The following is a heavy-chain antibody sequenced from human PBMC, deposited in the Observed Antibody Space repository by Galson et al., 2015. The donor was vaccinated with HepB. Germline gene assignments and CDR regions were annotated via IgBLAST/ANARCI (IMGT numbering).Heavy chain of an antibody. D-gene: IGHD2-8*01. CDR2: ISHDETYE. CDR1: GFTFSSYG. CDR3: AKENCTNCQCYGGDS. J-gene: IGHJ4*02. V-gene: IGHV3-30*18. Sequence: SLRLSCAASGFTFSSYGMHWVRQAPGKGLEGVAVISHDETYENYADSVKGRFTISRDDSTNTLYLQMNSLRAEDTAVYYCAKENCTNCQCYGGDSWGQGTLVTVSS.